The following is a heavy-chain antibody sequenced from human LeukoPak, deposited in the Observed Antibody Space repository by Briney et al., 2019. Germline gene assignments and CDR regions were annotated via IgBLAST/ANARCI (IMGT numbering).Heavy chain of an antibody. Sequence: ASVKVSCKASRYTFTSDDINWVRQAPGQGLEWMGWINPNSGGTNYAQKFQGRVTMTRDTSISTAYMELSRLRSDDTAVYYCASGPNWWVMDVWGKGTTVTVSS. J-gene: IGHJ6*03. D-gene: IGHD2-8*02. CDR3: ASGPNWWVMDV. V-gene: IGHV1-2*02. CDR2: INPNSGGT. CDR1: RYTFTSDD.